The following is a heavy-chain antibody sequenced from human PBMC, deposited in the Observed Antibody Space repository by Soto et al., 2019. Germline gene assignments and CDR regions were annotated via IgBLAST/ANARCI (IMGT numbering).Heavy chain of an antibody. CDR3: ARDRGGGMDV. J-gene: IGHJ6*02. V-gene: IGHV1-18*04. CDR1: GYTFTSYG. Sequence: QAQLVQSGAEVQKNGASEKVSCTASGYTFTSYGVSWVRQAPGQGLEWMGWISTKIGNTNYAQKLQGRVTMTTDASTSTAYMELRSLRSDDTAVYYCARDRGGGMDVWGQGTTVTVSS. CDR2: ISTKIGNT. D-gene: IGHD3-10*01.